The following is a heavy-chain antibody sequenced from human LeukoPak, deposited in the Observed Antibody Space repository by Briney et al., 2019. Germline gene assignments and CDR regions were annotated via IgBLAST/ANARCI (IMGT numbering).Heavy chain of an antibody. CDR3: AKTYYYGSATYFSDY. V-gene: IGHV3-21*04. CDR1: GITFSAYT. CDR2: IMGSGRYI. Sequence: GGSLRLSCAASGITFSAYTVNGVRQAPGRGLEWVSSIMGSGRYIFYADSVRGRFTISRDQATNSLYLQMNSLRAEDTAVYYCAKTYYYGSATYFSDYWGQGTLVTVSS. J-gene: IGHJ4*02. D-gene: IGHD3-10*01.